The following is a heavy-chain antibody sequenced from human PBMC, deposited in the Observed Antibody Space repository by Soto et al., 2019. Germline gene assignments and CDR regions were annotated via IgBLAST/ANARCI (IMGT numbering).Heavy chain of an antibody. CDR3: AKDRHPDGIWTFDF. V-gene: IGHV3-74*01. J-gene: IGHJ4*02. D-gene: IGHD3-9*01. CDR2: INGDGSST. Sequence: LRLSCAASGFTFSSYWMHWVRQAPGKGLVWVSRINGDGSSTSYADSVKGRFTISRDNSRNMLFLQMNSLTADDTAVYYCAKDRHPDGIWTFDFWGQGTLVTVSS. CDR1: GFTFSSYW.